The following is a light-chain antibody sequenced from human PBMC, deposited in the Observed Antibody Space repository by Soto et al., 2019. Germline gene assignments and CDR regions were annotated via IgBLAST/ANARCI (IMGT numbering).Light chain of an antibody. CDR1: QSISSW. V-gene: IGKV1-5*03. CDR2: KAS. CDR3: QQYDSYSWT. J-gene: IGKJ1*01. Sequence: DIQMTQSPSTLSASVGDRVTITCRASQSISSWLAWYQQKPGKAPKVLIYKASSLESGVPSRFSGSGSGTEFTLTISSLQPDDFAPYYCQQYDSYSWTFGQGTKVEIK.